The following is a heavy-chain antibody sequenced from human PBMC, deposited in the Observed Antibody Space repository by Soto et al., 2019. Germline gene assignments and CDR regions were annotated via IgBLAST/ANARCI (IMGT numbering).Heavy chain of an antibody. D-gene: IGHD3-22*01. CDR3: ARLLYYTSASFLTNFDS. CDR1: GYIFTSYW. V-gene: IGHV5-51*01. CDR2: IYPGDSDT. Sequence: GESLKISCKGSGYIFTSYWIGWVRQMPGKGLEWMGIIYPGDSDTRYSPSFQGQATMSADKSINTAYLQWSSLKASDTAMYYCARLLYYTSASFLTNFDSWGQGSLVTVSS. J-gene: IGHJ4*02.